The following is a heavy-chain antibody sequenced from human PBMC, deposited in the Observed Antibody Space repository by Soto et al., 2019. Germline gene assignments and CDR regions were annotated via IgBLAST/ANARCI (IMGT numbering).Heavy chain of an antibody. CDR1: VFSISSGYY. CDR2: MYYSGTT. CDR3: VRGWYRDGYTGGYFDY. V-gene: IGHV4-38-2*02. D-gene: IGHD1-26*01. J-gene: IGHJ4*01. Sequence: PSETLSLTCSVSVFSISSGYYWGWIRQPPGKGLEWIGSMYYSGTTYYNPSLKSRVAISVDTSKNQFSLKLRSVTAADTAVYYCVRGWYRDGYTGGYFDYWGHRTLGTAS.